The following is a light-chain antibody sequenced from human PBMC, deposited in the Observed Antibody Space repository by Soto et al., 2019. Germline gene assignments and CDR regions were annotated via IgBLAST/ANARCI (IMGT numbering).Light chain of an antibody. Sequence: QLVLTQSPSASASLGASVKLTCTLSSGHSSYAIAWHQQQPEKGPRYLMKLNSDGSHSKGDGIPDRFSGSSSGAERYLTISSLQSEDGADYYCQSWGTGIHVFGGGTKLTVL. CDR2: LNSDGSH. CDR1: SGHSSYA. CDR3: QSWGTGIHV. V-gene: IGLV4-69*01. J-gene: IGLJ3*02.